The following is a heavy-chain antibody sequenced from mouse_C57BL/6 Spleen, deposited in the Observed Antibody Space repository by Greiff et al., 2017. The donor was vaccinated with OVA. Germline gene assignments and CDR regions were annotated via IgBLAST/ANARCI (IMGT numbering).Heavy chain of an antibody. J-gene: IGHJ3*01. V-gene: IGHV14-4*01. Sequence: EVHLVESGAELVRPGASVKLSCTASGFNIKDDYMHWVKQRPEQGLEWIGWIDPENGDTEYASKFQGKATITADTSSNTAYLQLSSLTSEDTAVYYCTGNLLWYPYWGQGTLVTVSA. CDR3: TGNLLWYPY. D-gene: IGHD2-1*01. CDR1: GFNIKDDY. CDR2: IDPENGDT.